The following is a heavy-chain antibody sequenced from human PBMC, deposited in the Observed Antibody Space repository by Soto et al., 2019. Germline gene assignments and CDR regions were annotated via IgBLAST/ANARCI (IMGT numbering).Heavy chain of an antibody. J-gene: IGHJ6*02. CDR2: INAGNGNT. CDR1: GYTFTSYA. Sequence: ASVKVSCKASGYTFTSYAMHWVRQAPGQRLEWMGWINAGNGNTKYSQKFQGSVTITRDTSASTAYMELSSLRSEDTAVYYCARSGALDYYYYGMDVWGQGTTVTVSS. V-gene: IGHV1-3*01. CDR3: ARSGALDYYYYGMDV. D-gene: IGHD1-26*01.